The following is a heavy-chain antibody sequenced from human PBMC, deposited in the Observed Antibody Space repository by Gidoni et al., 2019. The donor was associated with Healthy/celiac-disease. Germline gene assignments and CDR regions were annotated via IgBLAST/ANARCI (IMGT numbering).Heavy chain of an antibody. D-gene: IGHD2-2*01. V-gene: IGHV3-13*01. Sequence: EVQLVESGGGLVQPGGSLRLSCAASGFTFSSYDMHWVRQATGKGLEWVSAIGTAGDTYYPGSVKGRFTISRENAKNSLYLQMNSLRAGDTAVYYCARDRVVPAAAGGGSNYYYGMDVWGQGTTVTVSS. J-gene: IGHJ6*02. CDR1: GFTFSSYD. CDR2: IGTAGDT. CDR3: ARDRVVPAAAGGGSNYYYGMDV.